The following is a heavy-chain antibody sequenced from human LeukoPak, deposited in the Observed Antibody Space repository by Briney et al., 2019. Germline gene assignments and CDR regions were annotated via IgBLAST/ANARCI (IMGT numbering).Heavy chain of an antibody. J-gene: IGHJ6*02. V-gene: IGHV3-30-3*01. D-gene: IGHD1-26*01. CDR1: GFTFSSYA. CDR2: ISYDGSNK. Sequence: GSLRLSCAASGFTFSSYAMHWVRQAPGKGLEWVAVISYDGSNKYYADSVKGRFTISRDNSKNTLYLQMNSLRAEDTAVYYCARVPAIVGATDYYYYGMDVWGQGTTVTVSS. CDR3: ARVPAIVGATDYYYYGMDV.